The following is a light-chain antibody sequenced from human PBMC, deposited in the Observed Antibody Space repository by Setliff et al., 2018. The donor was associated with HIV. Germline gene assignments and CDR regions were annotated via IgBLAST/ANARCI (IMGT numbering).Light chain of an antibody. CDR1: SSNIGNNY. Sequence: QSALTQPPSVSAAPGQRVTISCSGGSSNIGNNYVSWYQQLPGATPKLLIYDNSQRPSGIPDRFSGSKSGTSATLGITGLQTADEADYYCGTWDTSLSAVVFGGGTKVTVL. CDR2: DNS. V-gene: IGLV1-51*01. CDR3: GTWDTSLSAVV. J-gene: IGLJ3*02.